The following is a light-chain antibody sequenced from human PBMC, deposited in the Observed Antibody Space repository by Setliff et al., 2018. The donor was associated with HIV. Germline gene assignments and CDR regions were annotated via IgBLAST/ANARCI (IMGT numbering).Light chain of an antibody. Sequence: QSALSQPASVSGSPGQSITISCTGTPSDVGGFTLVSWYQKYPDRVPKLIIYDVSKRPSRVSDRFSGSKSDNTASLTISGLQAEDEADYFCFSYTNTDTFVFGTGTKVTVL. J-gene: IGLJ1*01. CDR2: DVS. V-gene: IGLV2-23*02. CDR3: FSYTNTDTFV. CDR1: PSDVGGFTL.